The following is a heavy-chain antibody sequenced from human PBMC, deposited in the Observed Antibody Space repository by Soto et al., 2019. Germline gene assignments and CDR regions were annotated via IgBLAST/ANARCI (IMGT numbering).Heavy chain of an antibody. CDR2: IYPGDSDT. Sequence: GESLKISCKGSGYSFTTNWIGWVRQMPGKGLEWMGIIYPGDSDTKYSPSFQGQVTLSADKSINTAYVQWNSLKASDTAMYYYARVGGGSSWYDTFDSGGQGTLVTVSP. CDR3: ARVGGGSSWYDTFDS. V-gene: IGHV5-51*01. D-gene: IGHD6-13*01. J-gene: IGHJ4*02. CDR1: GYSFTTNW.